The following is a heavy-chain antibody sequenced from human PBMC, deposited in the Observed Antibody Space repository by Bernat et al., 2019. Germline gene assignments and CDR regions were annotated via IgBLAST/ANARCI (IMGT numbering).Heavy chain of an antibody. V-gene: IGHV3-23*01. J-gene: IGHJ4*02. CDR1: GFTFSSYA. D-gene: IGHD7-27*01. Sequence: EVQLLESGGGLVQPGGSLRLSCAASGFTFSSYAMSWVRQAPGKGLEWVSVISGSGGSTYYADSVKGRFTISRDNSKNTVYLQMNSLRAEDTAVYYCEKGGANWGILDYWGQGTLVTVSS. CDR3: EKGGANWGILDY. CDR2: ISGSGGST.